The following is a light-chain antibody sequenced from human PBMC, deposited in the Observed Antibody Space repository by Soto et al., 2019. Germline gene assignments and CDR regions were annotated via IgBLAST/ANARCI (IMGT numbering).Light chain of an antibody. Sequence: DIQMTQSPSSLSASVGDRVTITCQASQGISNYLNWYQHKPGKAPKVVIFDASNLETGVPSRFSGSGSGTDFSFTISSLQPEDIATYYCQQYENLPLTFGGGIKVEIK. CDR3: QQYENLPLT. CDR2: DAS. CDR1: QGISNY. J-gene: IGKJ4*01. V-gene: IGKV1-33*01.